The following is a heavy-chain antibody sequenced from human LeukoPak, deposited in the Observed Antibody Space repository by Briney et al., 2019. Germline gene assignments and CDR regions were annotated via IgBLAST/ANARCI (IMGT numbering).Heavy chain of an antibody. Sequence: SETLSLTCAVYGGSFSGYYWSWIRQPPGKGLEWIGEINHSGSTNYNPSLKSRVTVSVDTSKNQFSLKLSSVTAADTAVYYCARAPKIVVTDTAMAIDYWGQGTVVTV. D-gene: IGHD5-18*01. V-gene: IGHV4-34*01. CDR2: INHSGST. CDR3: ARAPKIVVTDTAMAIDY. J-gene: IGHJ4*02. CDR1: GGSFSGYY.